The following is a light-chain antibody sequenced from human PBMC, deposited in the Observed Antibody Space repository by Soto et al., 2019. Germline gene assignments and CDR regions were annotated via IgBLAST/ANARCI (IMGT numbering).Light chain of an antibody. Sequence: QSVLTQPASVSGSPGQSITIPCTGTSSEVGGNNYVSWYQQYPGKAPKLMIYEVSNRPSGVSNRFSGSKSGNTASLTVSGLQAKDEADYYCSSHTSSSTLYVFGTGTKVTVL. V-gene: IGLV2-14*01. CDR1: SSEVGGNNY. CDR2: EVS. CDR3: SSHTSSSTLYV. J-gene: IGLJ1*01.